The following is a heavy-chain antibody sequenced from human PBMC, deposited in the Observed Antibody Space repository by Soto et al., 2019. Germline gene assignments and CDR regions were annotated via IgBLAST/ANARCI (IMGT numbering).Heavy chain of an antibody. CDR1: GFTFSSYS. CDR3: ARDGGAKHYEIDY. J-gene: IGHJ4*02. Sequence: PGGSLRLCCAASGFTFSSYSMNWVRQAPGKGLEWVSYVSSTSSAFYYADSVEGRFTISRNNAKNSLYLHMNSLGDEDMAIYYCARDGGAKHYEIDYWGRGTLVTVSS. D-gene: IGHD3-16*01. CDR2: VSSTSSAF. V-gene: IGHV3-48*02.